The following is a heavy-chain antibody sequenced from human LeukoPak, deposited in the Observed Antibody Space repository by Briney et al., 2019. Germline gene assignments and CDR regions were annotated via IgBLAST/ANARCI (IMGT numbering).Heavy chain of an antibody. CDR3: AKDRHQGEWLLNFFDY. D-gene: IGHD3-3*01. J-gene: IGHJ4*02. CDR1: GFTFSSYA. V-gene: IGHV3-23*01. CDR2: ISGSGGST. Sequence: GGSLRLSCAASGFTFSSYAMSWVRQAPGKGLEWVSPISGSGGSTYYADSVKGRFTISRDNSKNTLYLQMNSLRAEDTAVYYCAKDRHQGEWLLNFFDYWGQGTLVTVSS.